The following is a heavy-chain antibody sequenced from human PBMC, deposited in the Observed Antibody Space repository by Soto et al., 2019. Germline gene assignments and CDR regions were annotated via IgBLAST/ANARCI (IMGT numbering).Heavy chain of an antibody. V-gene: IGHV3-48*01. Sequence: GGSLRLSCAASGFTFSSYSMNWVRQAPGKGLEWVSYISSSSSTIYYADSVKGRFTISRDNAKNSLYLQMNSLSAEDTAVYYCARGDDYGDSYYYYYYMDVWGKGTTVTVSS. CDR1: GFTFSSYS. J-gene: IGHJ6*03. CDR2: ISSSSSTI. D-gene: IGHD4-17*01. CDR3: ARGDDYGDSYYYYYYMDV.